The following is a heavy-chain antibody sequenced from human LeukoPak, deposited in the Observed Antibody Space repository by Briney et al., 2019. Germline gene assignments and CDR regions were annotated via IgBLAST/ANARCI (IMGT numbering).Heavy chain of an antibody. D-gene: IGHD3-3*01. J-gene: IGHJ5*02. CDR3: ARLNGRSGYYGDH. Sequence: GESLKISCKAPGYIYWIGWVRQMPGKGLECMGLIYPGDSDTRYTPSFQGQVTISADKSITTAYLQWSSLKASDTAIYYCARLNGRSGYYGDHWGQGTLVTVSS. CDR1: GYIYW. V-gene: IGHV5-51*01. CDR2: IYPGDSDT.